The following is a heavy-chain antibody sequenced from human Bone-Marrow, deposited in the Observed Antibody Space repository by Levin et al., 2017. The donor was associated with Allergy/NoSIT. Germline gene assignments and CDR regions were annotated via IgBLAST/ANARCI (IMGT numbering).Heavy chain of an antibody. CDR1: GGSISSSSYY. D-gene: IGHD6-19*01. V-gene: IGHV4-39*02. J-gene: IGHJ4*02. CDR3: ARRIRDEYSSGWEYFDY. Sequence: PGGSLRLSCTVSGGSISSSSYYWGWIRQPPGKGLEWIGSIYYSGSTYYNPSLKSRVTISVDTSKNHFSLKLSSVTAADTAVYYCARRIRDEYSSGWEYFDYWGQGTLVTVSS. CDR2: IYYSGST.